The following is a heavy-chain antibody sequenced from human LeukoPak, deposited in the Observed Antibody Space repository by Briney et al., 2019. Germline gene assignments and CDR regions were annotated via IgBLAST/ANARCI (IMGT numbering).Heavy chain of an antibody. CDR3: VRDPSGSGFAFDS. J-gene: IGHJ4*02. D-gene: IGHD1-1*01. CDR1: GFIFSNDA. V-gene: IGHV3-30*02. CDR2: IWFDGSNK. Sequence: AGGSLRLSCAASGFIFSNDAMHWVRQAPGKGLEWVAFIWFDGSNKHYADSVKGRFTISRDNSEDTLYLQMNSLRAEDTAVYYCVRDPSGSGFAFDSWSQGALVTVSS.